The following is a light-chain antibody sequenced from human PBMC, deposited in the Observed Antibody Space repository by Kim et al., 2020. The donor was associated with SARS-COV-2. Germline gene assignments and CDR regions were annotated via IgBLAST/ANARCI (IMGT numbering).Light chain of an antibody. Sequence: SLSPGERATLSCRARQSVSSYLAWYQQKPGQAPRLLIYDASNRATGIPARFSGSGSGTDFTLTISSLEPEDFAVYYCQQRSNWPTFGQGTKVDIK. CDR1: QSVSSY. V-gene: IGKV3-11*01. CDR3: QQRSNWPT. CDR2: DAS. J-gene: IGKJ1*01.